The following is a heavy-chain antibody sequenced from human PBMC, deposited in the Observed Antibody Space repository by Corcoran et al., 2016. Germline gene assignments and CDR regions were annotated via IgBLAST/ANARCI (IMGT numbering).Heavy chain of an antibody. CDR3: ARDRYCSGGSCYPTVDY. CDR1: GYTFTSYD. J-gene: IGHJ4*02. D-gene: IGHD2-15*01. CDR2: MNPNSGNT. Sequence: QVQLVQSGAEVKKPGASVKVSCKASGYTFTSYDISWVRQATGQGLEWMGWMNPNSGNTGYAQKFQGRVTITRNTSINTAYMKLSSLRSEDTAVYYGARDRYCSGGSCYPTVDYWGQGTLVTVSS. V-gene: IGHV1-8*01.